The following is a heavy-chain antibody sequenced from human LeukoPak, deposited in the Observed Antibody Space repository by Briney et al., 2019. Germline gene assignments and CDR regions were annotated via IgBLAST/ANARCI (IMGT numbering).Heavy chain of an antibody. CDR2: IIPIFGTA. J-gene: IGHJ5*02. CDR1: GGTFSSYA. CDR3: ARSPRGYSGYEARLNWFDP. Sequence: SVKVSCKASGGTFSSYAISWVRQAPGQGLEWMGGIIPIFGTANYAQKFQGRVTITADESTSTAYMELSSLRSEDTAVYYCARSPRGYSGYEARLNWFDPRGQGTLVTVSS. D-gene: IGHD5-12*01. V-gene: IGHV1-69*13.